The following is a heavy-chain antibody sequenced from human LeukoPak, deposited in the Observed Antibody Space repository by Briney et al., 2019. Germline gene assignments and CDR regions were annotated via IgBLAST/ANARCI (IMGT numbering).Heavy chain of an antibody. Sequence: GASVKVSCKASGYTFTSYYMHWVRQAPGQGLEWMGIINPSGGSTSYAQKFQGRVTMTRDTSTSTVYMELSSLRSEDTAVYYCARDPGYGDYSLDYYFDYWGQGTLVTVSS. CDR3: ARDPGYGDYSLDYYFDY. D-gene: IGHD4-17*01. J-gene: IGHJ4*02. CDR2: INPSGGST. CDR1: GYTFTSYY. V-gene: IGHV1-46*01.